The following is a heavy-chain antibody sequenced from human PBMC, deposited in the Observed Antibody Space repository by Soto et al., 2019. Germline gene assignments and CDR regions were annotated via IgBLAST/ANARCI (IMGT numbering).Heavy chain of an antibody. J-gene: IGHJ4*02. CDR1: GGSISSGTSY. Sequence: QVQLQESGPGLVKPSQTLSLTCTVSGGSISSGTSYWSWIRQRPGKGLEWIGYIFYSGSFYYPPSLRGRVMILADTSKNQFTLRLSSVTAADTAVYYCARAPETPSILGVALPYFFDYWGQGALVTVSS. CDR2: IFYSGSF. V-gene: IGHV4-31*03. CDR3: ARAPETPSILGVALPYFFDY. D-gene: IGHD3-3*01.